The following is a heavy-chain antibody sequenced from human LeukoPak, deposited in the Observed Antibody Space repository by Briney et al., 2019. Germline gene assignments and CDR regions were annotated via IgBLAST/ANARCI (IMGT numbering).Heavy chain of an antibody. D-gene: IGHD3-22*01. Sequence: GGSLRLSCAASGFTFSSYEMNWVRQAPGKGLEWVSYISSSGRTIYYADSVKGRFTISRDNAKNSLYLQMNSLRAEDTAVYYCASKDYYDSSGYYFPEYFQHWGQGTLVTVSS. J-gene: IGHJ1*01. CDR2: ISSSGRTI. V-gene: IGHV3-48*03. CDR1: GFTFSSYE. CDR3: ASKDYYDSSGYYFPEYFQH.